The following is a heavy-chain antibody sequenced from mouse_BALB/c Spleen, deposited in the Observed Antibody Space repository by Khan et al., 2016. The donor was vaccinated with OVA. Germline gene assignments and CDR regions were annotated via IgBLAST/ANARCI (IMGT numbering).Heavy chain of an antibody. D-gene: IGHD1-3*01. J-gene: IGHJ2*01. CDR2: ILAGGST. V-gene: IGHV2-9*02. Sequence: QVQLQQSGPGLVAPSHSLYITCTVSGFSLTIYGVHWVRQPPGKGLEWLGLILAGGSTNNYSDILSRLRICNDNSNSQVFLNMNSMQTDDTAMYCCARLEDIWGQGTTLTVSS. CDR1: GFSLTIYG. CDR3: ARLEDI.